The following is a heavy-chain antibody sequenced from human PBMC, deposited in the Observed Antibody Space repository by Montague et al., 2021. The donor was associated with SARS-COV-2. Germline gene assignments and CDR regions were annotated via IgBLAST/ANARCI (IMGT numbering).Heavy chain of an antibody. D-gene: IGHD4-17*01. CDR1: GFSLSTSGMC. CDR3: ARIQATVNAFDI. V-gene: IGHV2-70*11. CDR2: IDWXDDK. J-gene: IGHJ3*02. Sequence: PALVKPTQTLTLTCTFSGFSLSTSGMCVSWIRQPPGKALEWLARIDWXDDKYYSTSLKTRLTISKDTSKNQVVLTMTNMDPVDTATYYCARIQATVNAFDIGGKGKMVTVSS.